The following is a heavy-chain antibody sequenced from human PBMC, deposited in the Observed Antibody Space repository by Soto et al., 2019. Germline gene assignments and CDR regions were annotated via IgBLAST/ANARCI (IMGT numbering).Heavy chain of an antibody. J-gene: IGHJ4*02. V-gene: IGHV3-48*02. CDR3: ARDSGYSYGPIDY. CDR1: GFTFSSYR. Sequence: GGSLRLSCAASGFTFSSYRMNWVRQAPGKGLEWVSYISSSISTIYYADSVKGRFTISRDNSKNTLYLQMNSLRDEDTAVYYCARDSGYSYGPIDYRGQGTPVTVSS. D-gene: IGHD5-18*01. CDR2: ISSSISTI.